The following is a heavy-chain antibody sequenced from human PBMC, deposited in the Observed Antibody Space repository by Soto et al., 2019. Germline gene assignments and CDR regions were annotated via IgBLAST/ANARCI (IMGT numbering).Heavy chain of an antibody. V-gene: IGHV1-69*06. CDR3: ASGGCSEDFDF. J-gene: IGHJ4*02. Sequence: QVQLVQSGTVVQRRGSSVKVSCQASGGTFSSHGMAWVRQAPGQGLEWMGGIIPTFGTPTYAPKFQGRATITADKSTNPPNIDMRNLTSQHTGVYYCASGGCSEDFDFWCQGTRTTFSS. CDR2: IIPTFGTP. CDR1: GGTFSSHG.